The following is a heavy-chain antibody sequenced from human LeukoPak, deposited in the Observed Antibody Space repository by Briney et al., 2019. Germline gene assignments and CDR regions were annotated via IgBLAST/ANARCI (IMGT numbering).Heavy chain of an antibody. CDR2: IYPGDSDT. CDR3: STLPAPGSGSYYNCELRVLDAFDI. CDR1: GHSFTSYW. J-gene: IGHJ3*02. Sequence: GESLKISCKGSGHSFTSYWIGWERQMPGKGLEWMGIIYPGDSDTRYSPSFQGQVTISADKSISTAYLQLSSLKASDTAMYYCSTLPAPGSGSYYNCELRVLDAFDIWGQGTMVTVSS. V-gene: IGHV5-51*01. D-gene: IGHD3-10*01.